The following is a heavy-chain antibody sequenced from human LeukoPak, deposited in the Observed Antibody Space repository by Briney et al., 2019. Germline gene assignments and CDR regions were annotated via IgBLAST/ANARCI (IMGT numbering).Heavy chain of an antibody. CDR3: GRDLSTSATWELDH. D-gene: IGHD6-25*01. Sequence: ASVKVSCKASGYTFTGYLIHWVRQAPGQGLEYMGWINPNTGATEYALKFRGRVTITRDTSTSTASMELSRLRSDDTAVYFCGRDLSTSATWELDHWGQGTLVTVSS. CDR1: GYTFTGYL. V-gene: IGHV1-2*02. CDR2: INPNTGAT. J-gene: IGHJ4*02.